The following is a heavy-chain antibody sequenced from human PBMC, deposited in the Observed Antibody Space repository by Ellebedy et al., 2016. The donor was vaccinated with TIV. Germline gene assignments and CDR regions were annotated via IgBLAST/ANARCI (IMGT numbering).Heavy chain of an antibody. CDR3: ARTSTTETLTTSLHH. Sequence: GESLKISXAASGFTFSNFAIHWVRQAPGKGLEWVALISYDGSYKYYADSVKGRFIVSRDNSKSTVYLQMSSLISEDTAFYYCARTSTTETLTTSLHHWGQGTLVTVSS. J-gene: IGHJ1*01. D-gene: IGHD4-17*01. CDR2: ISYDGSYK. CDR1: GFTFSNFA. V-gene: IGHV3-30-3*01.